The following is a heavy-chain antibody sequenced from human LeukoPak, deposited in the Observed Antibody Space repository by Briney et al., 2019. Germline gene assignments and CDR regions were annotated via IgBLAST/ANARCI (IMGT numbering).Heavy chain of an antibody. CDR1: GYTFTSYY. Sequence: ASVKVSCKASGYTFTSYYMHWVRQAPGQGLEWMGIINPSGGSTSYAQKFQGRVTMTRDTSTSTVYMELSSLRSEDTAVYYCARGHKENGGNYYDSSGYYYDYWGQGTLVTVSS. J-gene: IGHJ4*02. CDR2: INPSGGST. D-gene: IGHD3-22*01. CDR3: ARGHKENGGNYYDSSGYYYDY. V-gene: IGHV1-46*01.